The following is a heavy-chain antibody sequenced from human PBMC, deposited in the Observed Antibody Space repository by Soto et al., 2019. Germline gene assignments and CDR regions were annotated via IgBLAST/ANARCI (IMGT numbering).Heavy chain of an antibody. CDR1: GGSISSGYYY. V-gene: IGHV4-61*01. CDR2: IYYSGST. J-gene: IGHJ4*02. D-gene: IGHD3-10*01. CDR3: ARAPRGNYGYPSYFDY. Sequence: PSETLSLTCPVSGGSISSGYYYWSWIRQPPGKGLEWIGYIYYSGSTNYNPSLKSRVTISVDTSKNQFSLKLSSVTAADTAVYYCARAPRGNYGYPSYFDYWGQGTLVTVSS.